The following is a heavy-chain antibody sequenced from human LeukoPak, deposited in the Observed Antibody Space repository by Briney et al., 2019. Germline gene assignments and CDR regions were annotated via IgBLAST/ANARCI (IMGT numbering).Heavy chain of an antibody. CDR3: ARGAYCSAGSCSGTRFDP. Sequence: PSETLSLTCAVYGGSFSYYYWTWIRQPPGKGLEWIGEINHSGRTNYNPSLKSRVTISVDTSKNQFSLNLNSVTAADTAVYYCARGAYCSAGSCSGTRFDPWGQGTLVTVSS. J-gene: IGHJ5*02. CDR2: INHSGRT. D-gene: IGHD2-15*01. CDR1: GGSFSYYY. V-gene: IGHV4-34*01.